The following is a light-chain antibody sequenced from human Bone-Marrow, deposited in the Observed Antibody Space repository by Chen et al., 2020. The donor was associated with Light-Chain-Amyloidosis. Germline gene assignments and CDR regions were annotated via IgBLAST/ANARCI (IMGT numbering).Light chain of an antibody. J-gene: IGLJ3*02. CDR1: NIETKS. V-gene: IGLV3-21*02. CDR2: DAS. CDR3: QVWDSSSDHWV. Sequence: SYVLTQPPSVSVAPGQTARITCERNNIETKSVHWYQQRPGQAPGVVVYDASERPSGIPERFSGSNSGNTATLTISRVEAGDEADYYCQVWDSSSDHWVFGGGTKLTVV.